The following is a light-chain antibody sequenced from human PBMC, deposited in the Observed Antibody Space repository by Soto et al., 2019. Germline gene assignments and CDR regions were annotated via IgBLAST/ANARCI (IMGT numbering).Light chain of an antibody. J-gene: IGLJ1*01. CDR3: SSYTSSSTLSYV. V-gene: IGLV2-14*01. CDR1: SSDVGGYNS. Sequence: QSALTQPASVSGSPGQSITISCTGTSSDVGGYNSVSWYQHHPGKAPKLMIYEVSNRPSGVSNRFSGSKSGNTASLTISGLQAEDEADYYCSSYTSSSTLSYVFGTGTKLTVL. CDR2: EVS.